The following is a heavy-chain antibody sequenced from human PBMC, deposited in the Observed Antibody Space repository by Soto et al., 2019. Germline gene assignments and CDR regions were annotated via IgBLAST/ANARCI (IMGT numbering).Heavy chain of an antibody. CDR1: GETFRGDY. D-gene: IGHD2-15*01. V-gene: IGHV4-34*01. J-gene: IGHJ6*02. Sequence: PSECLSLTCAVYGETFRGDYWSGILQPPGKGLEWIGEINHSGSTNYNPSLKSRVTISVDTSKNQFSLKLSSVTAADTAVYYCARIDGLRINYYGMDVWGQGTTVTVSS. CDR2: INHSGST. CDR3: ARIDGLRINYYGMDV.